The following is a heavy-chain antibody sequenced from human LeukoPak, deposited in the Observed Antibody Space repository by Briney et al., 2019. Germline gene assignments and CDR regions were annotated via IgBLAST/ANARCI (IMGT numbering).Heavy chain of an antibody. CDR2: IKTDGTET. CDR3: ARDMGWQQFDQ. CDR1: RLTFSKYW. V-gene: IGHV3-7*01. D-gene: IGHD5-24*01. J-gene: IGHJ4*02. Sequence: GGSLRLSCVGSRLTFSKYWMTWVRQAPGKGLERVANIKTDGTETYYMESVRGRFTISRDNARNSLYLQMNSLTVEDTAVYYCARDMGWQQFDQWGQGTLVTVSS.